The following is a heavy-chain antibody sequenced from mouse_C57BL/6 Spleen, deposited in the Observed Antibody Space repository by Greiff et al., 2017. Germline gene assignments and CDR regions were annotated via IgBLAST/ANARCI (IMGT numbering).Heavy chain of an antibody. CDR3: ARGYYGSSYETGAMDY. D-gene: IGHD1-1*01. CDR2: ISYDGSN. Sequence: EVKLQESGPGLVKPSQSLSLTCSVTGYSITSGYYWNWIRQFPGNKLEWMGYISYDGSNNYNPSLKNRISITRDTSKNQFFLKLNSVTTEDTATYYCARGYYGSSYETGAMDYWGQGTSVTVSS. J-gene: IGHJ4*01. CDR1: GYSITSGYY. V-gene: IGHV3-6*01.